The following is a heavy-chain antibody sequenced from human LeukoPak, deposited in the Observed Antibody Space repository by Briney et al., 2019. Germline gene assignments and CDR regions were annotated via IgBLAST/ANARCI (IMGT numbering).Heavy chain of an antibody. CDR3: AKVLRQWTHVLLFDS. CDR2: ISGSGGSA. J-gene: IGHJ4*02. Sequence: PGGSLRLSCAASGFAFSTYGMGWVRQAPGKGLEWVSVISGSGGSAYYADSVKGRFTISRDNSKNTLYLQMSSLRAEDTAVYYCAKVLRQWTHVLLFDSWGQGTLVTVSS. CDR1: GFAFSTYG. V-gene: IGHV3-23*01. D-gene: IGHD3-16*01.